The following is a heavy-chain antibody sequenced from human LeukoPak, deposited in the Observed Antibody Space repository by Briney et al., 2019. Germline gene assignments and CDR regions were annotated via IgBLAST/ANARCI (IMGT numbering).Heavy chain of an antibody. D-gene: IGHD6-6*01. J-gene: IGHJ5*02. CDR1: GFTFSNAW. V-gene: IGHV4-4*02. Sequence: GSLRLSCAASGFTFSNAWMSWVRQPPGKGLEWIGSVYYSGNTYYNSSPKSRVTISVETSKNQFSLKLRSVTAADTAVYYCARGLGPIAMFDPWGQGTLVTVSS. CDR3: ARGLGPIAMFDP. CDR2: VYYSGNT.